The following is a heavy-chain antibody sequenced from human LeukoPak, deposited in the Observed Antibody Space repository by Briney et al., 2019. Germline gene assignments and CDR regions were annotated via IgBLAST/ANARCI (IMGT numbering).Heavy chain of an antibody. D-gene: IGHD3-9*01. CDR2: IYTSGST. CDR3: ARGGDDILAGYLNWFDP. CDR1: GGSISSYY. Sequence: SETLSLTCTVSGGSISSYYWSWIRQPAGKGLEWIGRIYTSGSTNYNPSLKSRVTMSVDTSKNQFSLKLSSVTAADTAVYYCARGGDDILAGYLNWFDPWGQGTLVTVSS. V-gene: IGHV4-4*07. J-gene: IGHJ5*02.